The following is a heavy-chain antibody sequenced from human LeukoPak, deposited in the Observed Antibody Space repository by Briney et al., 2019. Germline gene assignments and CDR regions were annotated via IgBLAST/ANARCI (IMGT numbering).Heavy chain of an antibody. CDR2: INHSGST. CDR3: ARGDEEGEMATTQLDY. V-gene: IGHV4-34*01. J-gene: IGHJ4*02. CDR1: GGSFSGYY. Sequence: PSETLSLTCAVYGGSFSGYYWSWIRQPPGKGLEWIGEINHSGSTNYNPSLKSRVTISVDTSKNQFSLKLSSVTAADTAVYYCARGDEEGEMATTQLDYWGQGTLVTVSS. D-gene: IGHD5-24*01.